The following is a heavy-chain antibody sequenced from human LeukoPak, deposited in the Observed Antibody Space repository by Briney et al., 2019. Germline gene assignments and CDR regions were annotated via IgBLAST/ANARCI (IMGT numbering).Heavy chain of an antibody. CDR2: IYHSGSS. V-gene: IGHV4-38-2*02. Sequence: SETLSLTCTVSGYSISSGYYWGWIRQPPGKGLEWIGSIYHSGSSYYNPSLTGRVTISVNTSKNQFSLNLNSVTAADTAVYYCARVITVGSYYMDVWGKGTTVSISS. CDR3: ARVITVGSYYMDV. D-gene: IGHD3-22*01. J-gene: IGHJ6*03. CDR1: GYSISSGYY.